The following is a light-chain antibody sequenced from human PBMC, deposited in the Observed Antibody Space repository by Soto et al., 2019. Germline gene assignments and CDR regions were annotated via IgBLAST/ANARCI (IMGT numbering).Light chain of an antibody. J-gene: IGKJ5*01. V-gene: IGKV3-15*01. CDR1: QSVSIN. CDR3: QQRSNWPPIT. Sequence: EILMPQSQDSLSMPQGERASLSCKASQSVSINLAWYQQSPGQAPRLLIYGASTRATGIPARFSGSGSGTEFTLTISSLQSEDFAVYYCQQRSNWPPITFGQGTRLEI. CDR2: GAS.